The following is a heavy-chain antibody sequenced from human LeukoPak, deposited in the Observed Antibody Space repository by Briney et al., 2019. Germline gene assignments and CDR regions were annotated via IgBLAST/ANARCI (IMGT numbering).Heavy chain of an antibody. Sequence: GASVKVSCKASGYTFTSYYMHWVRQAPGQGLEWMGIINPSGGSTSYAQKFQGRVTMTEDTSTDTAYMELSSLRSEDTAVYYCATVDWNDVIYFDYWGQGTLVTVSS. CDR1: GYTFTSYY. J-gene: IGHJ4*02. V-gene: IGHV1-46*01. D-gene: IGHD1-1*01. CDR3: ATVDWNDVIYFDY. CDR2: INPSGGST.